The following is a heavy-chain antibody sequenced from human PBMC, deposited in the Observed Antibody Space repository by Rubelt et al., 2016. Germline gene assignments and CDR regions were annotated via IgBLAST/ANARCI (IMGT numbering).Heavy chain of an antibody. CDR3: ARELTHPYYVWGSYRYTNAFDI. V-gene: IGHV1-46*01. CDR1: GYTFTSYY. Sequence: QVQLVQSGAEVKKPGASVKVSCKASGYTFTSYYMHWVRQAPGQGLEWMGIINPSGCSTSYAPKFQGRVTMTRDTSTSTVYMELSSLRSEDTAVDYCARELTHPYYVWGSYRYTNAFDIWGQGTMVTVSS. J-gene: IGHJ3*02. D-gene: IGHD3-16*02. CDR2: INPSGCST.